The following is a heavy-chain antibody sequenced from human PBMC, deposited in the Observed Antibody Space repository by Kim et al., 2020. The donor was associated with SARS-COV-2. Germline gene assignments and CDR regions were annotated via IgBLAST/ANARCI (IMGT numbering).Heavy chain of an antibody. D-gene: IGHD2-2*01. CDR1: GGSISSYY. CDR3: ARVKYCSSTSCLGYYGMD. J-gene: IGHJ6*01. CDR2: IYYSGST. Sequence: SETLSLTCTVSGGSISSYYWSWIRQPPGKGLEWIGYIYYSGSTNYNPSLKSRVTISVDTSKNQFSLKLSSVTAADTAVYYCARVKYCSSTSCLGYYGMD. V-gene: IGHV4-59*08.